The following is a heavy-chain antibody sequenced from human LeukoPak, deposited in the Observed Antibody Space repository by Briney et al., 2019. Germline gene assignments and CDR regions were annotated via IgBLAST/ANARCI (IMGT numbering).Heavy chain of an antibody. D-gene: IGHD1-26*01. J-gene: IGHJ4*02. CDR2: INPSGGST. Sequence: GASVTVSCMASGYTFPSYYMQWVGQAPGQGVEWMGIINPSGGSTSYAQKFQGRVTMTRDMSTSTVYMELSSLRSEDTAVYYCARAYSGSYYTLDYWGQGTLVTVSS. V-gene: IGHV1-46*01. CDR3: ARAYSGSYYTLDY. CDR1: GYTFPSYY.